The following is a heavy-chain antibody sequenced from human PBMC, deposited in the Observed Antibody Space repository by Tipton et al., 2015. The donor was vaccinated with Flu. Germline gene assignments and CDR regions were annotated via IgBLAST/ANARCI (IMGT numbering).Heavy chain of an antibody. CDR2: ISSSSSTI. Sequence: SLRLSCAASGFTFSSYSMNWVRQAPGKGLEWVSYISSSSSTIYYADSVKGRFTISRDNAKNSLYLQMNSLRAEDTAVYYCARAAPPHSPYDFWSGYSYQGYFDLWGRGTLVTVSS. V-gene: IGHV3-48*04. CDR3: ARAAPPHSPYDFWSGYSYQGYFDL. J-gene: IGHJ2*01. CDR1: GFTFSSYS. D-gene: IGHD3-3*01.